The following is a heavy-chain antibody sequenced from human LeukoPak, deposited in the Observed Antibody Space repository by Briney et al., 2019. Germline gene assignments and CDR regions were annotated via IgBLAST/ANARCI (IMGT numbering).Heavy chain of an antibody. Sequence: PGGSLRLSCAASGFTFSSYAMSWVRQAPGKGLEWVSAISGSGGSTYYADSVKGRFTISRDNAKNSLYLQMNSLRAEDTAVYYCASTGEQWRTYFSWGQGTLVTVSS. CDR3: ASTGEQWRTYFS. J-gene: IGHJ4*02. D-gene: IGHD6-19*01. CDR1: GFTFSSYA. CDR2: ISGSGGST. V-gene: IGHV3-23*01.